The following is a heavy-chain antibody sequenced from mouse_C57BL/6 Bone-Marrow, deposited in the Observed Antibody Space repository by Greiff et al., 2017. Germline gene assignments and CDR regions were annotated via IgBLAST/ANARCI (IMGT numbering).Heavy chain of an antibody. CDR2: INSDGGST. D-gene: IGHD1-1*02. CDR3: AGQNGYWYFDV. Sequence: DVLLLESGAGLVQPGASLKLSCESNEYEFPSHDMSWVRKTPGQRLELVAAINSDGGSTYYPDTMEGRFIISRDNTKKTLYLQMSSLRAEDTALYYCAGQNGYWYFDVWGTGTTVTVSS. J-gene: IGHJ1*03. CDR1: EYEFPSHD. V-gene: IGHV5-2*01.